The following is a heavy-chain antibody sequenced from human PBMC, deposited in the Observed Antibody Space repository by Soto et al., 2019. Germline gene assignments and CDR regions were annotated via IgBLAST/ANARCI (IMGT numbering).Heavy chain of an antibody. D-gene: IGHD2-15*01. V-gene: IGHV4-39*02. CDR2: IYYDGST. J-gene: IGHJ4*02. CDR3: AKVVVAATRHTDFDS. Sequence: QLHLQESGPGLVKPSETLSLTCTVSGGSINTNNYYWAWIRQPPGKGLAWIASIYYDGSTYYNSFVKSRVSISVDTSKYHLSLKLSSATAADTAVYYCAKVVVAATRHTDFDSWGQGTLVTVSS. CDR1: GGSINTNNYY.